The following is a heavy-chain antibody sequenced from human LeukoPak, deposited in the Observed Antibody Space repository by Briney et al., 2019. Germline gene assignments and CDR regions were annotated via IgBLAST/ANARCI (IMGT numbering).Heavy chain of an antibody. CDR2: ISGSGGST. CDR1: GFTFSSYA. CDR3: AKDVIRVVRGVITTKTAYYFDY. J-gene: IGHJ4*02. Sequence: GGSLRLSCAASGFTFSSYAMSWVRQAPGKGLEWVSAISGSGGSTYYADSVKGRFTISRDNSKNTLYLQMNSLRAEDTAVYYCAKDVIRVVRGVITTKTAYYFDYWGQGTLVTVSS. D-gene: IGHD3-10*01. V-gene: IGHV3-23*01.